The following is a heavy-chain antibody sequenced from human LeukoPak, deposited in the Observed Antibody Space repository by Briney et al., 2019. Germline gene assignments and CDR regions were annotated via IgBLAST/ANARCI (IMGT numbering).Heavy chain of an antibody. CDR1: GSIFTSYW. V-gene: IGHV5-51*01. CDR2: IYPGDSDT. Sequence: GASLKISCKGSGSIFTSYWIGWVRQLPGKGLEWMGIIYPGDSDTKYSPSFQGQVTVSADKSISTAYLQWSSLKASATAMYYCARLPPYCSGGSCYTATQFDYWGQGTLVTVSS. CDR3: ARLPPYCSGGSCYTATQFDY. D-gene: IGHD2-15*01. J-gene: IGHJ4*02.